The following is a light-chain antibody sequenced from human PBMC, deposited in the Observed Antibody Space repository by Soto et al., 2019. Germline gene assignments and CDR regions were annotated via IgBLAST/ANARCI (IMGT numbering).Light chain of an antibody. CDR1: QSVSSTY. CDR3: QYYGSSFT. Sequence: EIVLTQSPGTLSLSPGERATLSCRASQSVSSTYLAWYQQKPGQAPRLIMYGASSRATGIPDRVSGSGSATDFTLTISRLEPEDFAVYYCQYYGSSFTFGGGTKVDIK. CDR2: GAS. V-gene: IGKV3-20*01. J-gene: IGKJ4*01.